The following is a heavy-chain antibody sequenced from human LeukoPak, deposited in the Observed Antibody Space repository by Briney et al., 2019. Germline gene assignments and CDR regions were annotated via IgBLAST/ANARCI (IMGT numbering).Heavy chain of an antibody. CDR1: GFTFSSYW. CDR3: ASQRSGLFDY. J-gene: IGHJ4*02. CDR2: IKQDGGEK. V-gene: IGHV3-7*03. Sequence: GGSLRLSCAASGFTFSSYWMTWVRQAPGKGLEWVANIKQDGGEKYHVDSVRGRFTISRDNAKNSLYLQMNSLRAEDTAVYYCASQRSGLFDYWGQGTLVTVSS. D-gene: IGHD2-8*02.